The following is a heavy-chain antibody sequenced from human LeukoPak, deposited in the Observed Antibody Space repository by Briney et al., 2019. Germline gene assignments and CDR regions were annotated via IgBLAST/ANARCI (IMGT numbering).Heavy chain of an antibody. CDR2: ISYSGTT. J-gene: IGHJ6*03. CDR3: ARRGGSYVRSDYYMDL. D-gene: IGHD1-26*01. CDR1: SASITSSPYF. Sequence: SETLSLTCTASSASITSSPYFWGWIRQSPGKGLEWIGSISYSGTTYYNPSLKSRVTISVDTSKNQFSLKLSSVTAADTAVYYCARRGGSYVRSDYYMDLWGKGTTVTVSS. V-gene: IGHV4-39*01.